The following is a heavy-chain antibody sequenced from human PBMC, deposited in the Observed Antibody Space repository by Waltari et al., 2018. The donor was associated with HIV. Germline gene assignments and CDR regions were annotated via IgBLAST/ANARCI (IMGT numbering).Heavy chain of an antibody. D-gene: IGHD2-2*01. J-gene: IGHJ4*02. CDR3: ARGGLSSSSWYYFEH. CDR2: INHSGST. V-gene: IGHV4-34*01. CDR1: GGAFSGYY. Sequence: QVQLHQWGAGLLKPSETLSLTCAVSGGAFSGYYWSWIRQPPGKGLEWIGEINHSGSTNYSPSLKSRVTVSIDTSRNRFSLTLTSVTAADTAVYYCARGGLSSSSWYYFEHWGQGSLLTVSS.